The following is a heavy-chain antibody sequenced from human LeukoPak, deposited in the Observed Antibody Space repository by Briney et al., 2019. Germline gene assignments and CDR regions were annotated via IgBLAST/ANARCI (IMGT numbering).Heavy chain of an antibody. Sequence: GGSLRLSCAASGFTFSSYAMSWVRQAPGKGLEWVSAISGSGGSTYYADSVKGRFTISRDNSKSTLYLQMNSLRAEDTAVYYCAKGIRAVLGIIDYWGQGTLVTVSS. V-gene: IGHV3-23*01. CDR3: AKGIRAVLGIIDY. J-gene: IGHJ4*02. CDR2: ISGSGGST. CDR1: GFTFSSYA. D-gene: IGHD3-16*01.